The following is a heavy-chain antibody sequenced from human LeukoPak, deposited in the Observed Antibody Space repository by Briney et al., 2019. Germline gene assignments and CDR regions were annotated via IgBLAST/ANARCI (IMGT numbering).Heavy chain of an antibody. CDR2: INHSGST. CDR3: ARGPNWFDP. CDR1: GGSFSGYY. Sequence: SETLSLTCAVYGGSFSGYYWSWVRQPPGKGLEWIGEINHSGSTNYNPSLKSRVTISVDTSKNQFSLKLSSVTAADTAVYYCARGPNWFDPWGQGTLVTVSS. V-gene: IGHV4-34*01. J-gene: IGHJ5*02.